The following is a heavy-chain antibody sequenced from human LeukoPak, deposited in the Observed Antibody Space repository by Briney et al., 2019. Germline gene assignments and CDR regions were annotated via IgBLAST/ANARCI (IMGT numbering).Heavy chain of an antibody. V-gene: IGHV4-31*03. J-gene: IGHJ4*02. D-gene: IGHD3-22*01. CDR2: IYYSGST. Sequence: SETLSLTCTVSGGSISSGGYYWSWIRQHPGKGLEWIGYIYYSGSTYYNPSLKSRVTISVDTSKNQFSLKLSSVTAADTAVYYCARGTYYYDSSGHFDYWGQGTLVTVSS. CDR3: ARGTYYYDSSGHFDY. CDR1: GGSISSGGYY.